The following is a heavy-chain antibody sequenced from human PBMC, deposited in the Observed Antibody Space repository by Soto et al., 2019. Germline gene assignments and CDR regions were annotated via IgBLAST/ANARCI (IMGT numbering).Heavy chain of an antibody. CDR1: GGSFSTYY. D-gene: IGHD3-9*01. J-gene: IGHJ3*02. V-gene: IGHV4-34*01. CDR2: INHSGSN. CDR3: ARGGSNDWQVAFDI. Sequence: QLQQWGAGLLKPSETLSLTCVVSGGSFSTYYYNWIRQSPGKGLEWIGEINHSGSNNYSPSLKRRVTMSLDTSKNQFSLKLTSVPAADTAVYYCARGGSNDWQVAFDIWGQGTMVTVSS.